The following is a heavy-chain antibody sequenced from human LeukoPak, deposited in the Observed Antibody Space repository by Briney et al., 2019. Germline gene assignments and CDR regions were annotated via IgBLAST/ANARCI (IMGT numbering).Heavy chain of an antibody. Sequence: ASVKVSCKASGYTFISYDINWVRQATGQGLEWMGWMNPNTNNTDYAQKFHGRVIMTRNTSISTAYMELSSLRSEDTAVYYCARGSRSSWFSREYFHHWGQGTLVTVSS. J-gene: IGHJ1*01. CDR1: GYTFISYD. CDR3: ARGSRSSWFSREYFHH. V-gene: IGHV1-8*01. CDR2: MNPNTNNT. D-gene: IGHD6-13*01.